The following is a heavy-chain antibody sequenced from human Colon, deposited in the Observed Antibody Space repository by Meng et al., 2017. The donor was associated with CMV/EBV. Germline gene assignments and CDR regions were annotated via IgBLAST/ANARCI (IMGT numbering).Heavy chain of an antibody. Sequence: SETLSLTCAVYGVSFSGYYWSWIRQPPGKGLEWIGEINHSGSTNYNPSLKSRVTISVDTSKNQFSLKLSSVTAADTAVYYCARRGTKYNWNYFLDYFDYWGQGTLVTVSS. CDR2: INHSGST. V-gene: IGHV4-34*01. J-gene: IGHJ4*02. CDR3: ARRGTKYNWNYFLDYFDY. CDR1: GVSFSGYY. D-gene: IGHD1-7*01.